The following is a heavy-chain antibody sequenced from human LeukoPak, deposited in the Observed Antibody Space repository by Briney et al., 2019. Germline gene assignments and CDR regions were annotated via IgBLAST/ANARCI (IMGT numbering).Heavy chain of an antibody. J-gene: IGHJ1*01. CDR3: ARDRYCSSTSCDAEYFQH. CDR2: INPNSGGT. D-gene: IGHD2-2*01. Sequence: ASVKVSCKASGYTFTGYYMHWVRQAPGQGFEWMGWINPNSGGTNYAQKFQGRVTMTRDTSISTAYMELSRLRSDDTAVYYCARDRYCSSTSCDAEYFQHWGQGTLVTVSS. V-gene: IGHV1-2*02. CDR1: GYTFTGYY.